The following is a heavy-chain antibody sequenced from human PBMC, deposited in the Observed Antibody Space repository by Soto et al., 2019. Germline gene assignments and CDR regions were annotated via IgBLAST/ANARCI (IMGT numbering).Heavy chain of an antibody. CDR2: IKSKTDGGTT. CDR1: GFTCSNAW. Sequence: EVQLVESGGGLVKPGGSLRLSCAASGFTCSNAWMNWVRQVPGKGLEWVGRIKSKTDGGTTDYAAPVKGRFTISRDDSKNTLYLQMNSLITEDTAVYYCTTLGLYGRLDPWGQGTLVTVSS. V-gene: IGHV3-15*07. J-gene: IGHJ5*02. CDR3: TTLGLYGRLDP. D-gene: IGHD4-17*01.